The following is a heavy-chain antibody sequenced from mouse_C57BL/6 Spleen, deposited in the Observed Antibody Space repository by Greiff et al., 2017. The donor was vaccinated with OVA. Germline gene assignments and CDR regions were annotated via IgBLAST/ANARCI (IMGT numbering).Heavy chain of an antibody. D-gene: IGHD5-5*01. Sequence: VQLKQSGPELVKPGASVKIPCKASGYTFTDYNMDWVKQSHGKSLEWIGDINPNNGGTIYNQKFKGKATLTVDKSSSTAYMELRSLTSEDTAVYYCARRSYLYYYAMGYWGQGTSVTVSS. J-gene: IGHJ4*01. CDR1: GYTFTDYN. CDR3: ARRSYLYYYAMGY. V-gene: IGHV1-18*01. CDR2: INPNNGGT.